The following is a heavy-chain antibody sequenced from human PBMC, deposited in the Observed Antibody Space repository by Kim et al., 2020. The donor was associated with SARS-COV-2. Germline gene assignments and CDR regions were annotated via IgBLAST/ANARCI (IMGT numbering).Heavy chain of an antibody. Sequence: ASVKVSCKASGYTFTGYYMHWVRQAPGQGLEWMGWINPNSGGTNYAQKFQGRVTMTRDTSISTAYMELSRLRSDDTAVYYCARRAWRFYSSSSTRQYWFDPWGQGTLVTVSS. CDR2: INPNSGGT. V-gene: IGHV1-2*02. J-gene: IGHJ5*02. CDR1: GYTFTGYY. D-gene: IGHD6-6*01. CDR3: ARRAWRFYSSSSTRQYWFDP.